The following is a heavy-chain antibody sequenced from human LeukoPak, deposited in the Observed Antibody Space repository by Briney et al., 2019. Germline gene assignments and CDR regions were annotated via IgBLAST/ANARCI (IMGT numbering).Heavy chain of an antibody. J-gene: IGHJ1*01. CDR2: IIPIFGTA. V-gene: IGHV1-69*06. Sequence: ASVKVSCKASGGTFSSYAISWVRQAPGQGLEWMGGIIPIFGTANYAQKFQGRVTITADKSTSTAYMELSSLRSEDTAVYYCARREGYCSSTSCYGDFQHWGQGTLVTVSS. D-gene: IGHD2-2*01. CDR3: ARREGYCSSTSCYGDFQH. CDR1: GGTFSSYA.